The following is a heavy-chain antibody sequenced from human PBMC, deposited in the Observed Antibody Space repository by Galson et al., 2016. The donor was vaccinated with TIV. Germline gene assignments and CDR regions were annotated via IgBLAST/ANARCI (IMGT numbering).Heavy chain of an antibody. CDR2: ISGGGGST. J-gene: IGHJ6*02. V-gene: IGHV3-23*01. CDR1: GFTFSIFA. D-gene: IGHD3-22*01. Sequence: SLRLSCAASGFTFSIFAMTWVRQAPGMGLEWVSAISGGGGSTYYADSVKGRFTISRDNSKNTLFLQMNSLRVEDTAVYFCAKVPSSGFYYYYAFDVWGQGTTVTVS. CDR3: AKVPSSGFYYYYAFDV.